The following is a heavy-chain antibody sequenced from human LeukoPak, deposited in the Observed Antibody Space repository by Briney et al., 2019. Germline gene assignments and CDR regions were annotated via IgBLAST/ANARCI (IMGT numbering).Heavy chain of an antibody. CDR2: INHSGST. CDR1: GGSISSSSYY. V-gene: IGHV4-39*07. Sequence: SETLSLTCTVSGGSISSSSYYWGWIRQPPGTGLEWIGEINHSGSTNYNPSLKSRVTISVDTSKNQFSLKLSSVTAADTAVYYCARGYSSFSCWGQGTLVTVSS. J-gene: IGHJ4*02. D-gene: IGHD6-6*01. CDR3: ARGYSSFSC.